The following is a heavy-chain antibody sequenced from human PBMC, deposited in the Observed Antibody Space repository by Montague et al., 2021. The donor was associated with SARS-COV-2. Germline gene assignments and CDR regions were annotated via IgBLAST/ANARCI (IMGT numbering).Heavy chain of an antibody. V-gene: IGHV4-59*13. CDR2: IDYIGGT. D-gene: IGHD3-22*01. Sequence: SETLSLTCTVSGGSISRYYWSWIRQPPGKGLEWIGYIDYIGGTKYNPSLKSRFTISVATSKNQFTLKLNSVTAADTAVYYCARELGYDSSGYYAYFDYWGQGTLVTVSS. CDR1: GGSISRYY. J-gene: IGHJ4*02. CDR3: ARELGYDSSGYYAYFDY.